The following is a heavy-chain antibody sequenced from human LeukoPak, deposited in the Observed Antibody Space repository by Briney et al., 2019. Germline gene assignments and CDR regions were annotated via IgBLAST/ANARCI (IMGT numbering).Heavy chain of an antibody. J-gene: IGHJ4*02. CDR1: GFTFSTYW. V-gene: IGHV3-7*01. CDR3: ARPSFRTGSYFDH. Sequence: HPGGSLRLSCAASGFTFSTYWMGWVRQAPGKGLEWVANIEEYGNDIHYVDSVKGRFTISRDNTKTSLYLQMNSLRVEDTAVYYCARPSFRTGSYFDHWGQGTLVTVSS. D-gene: IGHD3/OR15-3a*01. CDR2: IEEYGNDI.